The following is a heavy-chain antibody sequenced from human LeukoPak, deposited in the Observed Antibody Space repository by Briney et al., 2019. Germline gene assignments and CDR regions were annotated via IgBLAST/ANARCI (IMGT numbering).Heavy chain of an antibody. CDR3: ARVSSYYYGSGSIFDY. J-gene: IGHJ4*02. CDR1: GGSISSYY. CDR2: IYYSGST. Sequence: SETLSLTCTVSGGSISSYYWSWIRQPPGKGLEWIGSIYYSGSTYYNPSLKSRVTISVDTSKNQFSLKLSSVTAADTAVYYCARVSSYYYGSGSIFDYWGQGTLVTVSS. D-gene: IGHD3-10*01. V-gene: IGHV4-59*12.